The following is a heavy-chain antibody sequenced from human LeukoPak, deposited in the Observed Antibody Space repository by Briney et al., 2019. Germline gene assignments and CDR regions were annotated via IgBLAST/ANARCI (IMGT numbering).Heavy chain of an antibody. J-gene: IGHJ6*02. CDR1: GFTFDDYA. CDR3: AKARGTTPYYGMDV. D-gene: IGHD3-16*01. Sequence: GGSLRLSCAASGFTFDDYAMHWVRQAPGKGLEWVSGISWNSGSIGYADSVKGRFTISRDNAKNSLYLQMNSLRAEDTALYYCAKARGTTPYYGMDVWGQGTTVTVSS. V-gene: IGHV3-9*01. CDR2: ISWNSGSI.